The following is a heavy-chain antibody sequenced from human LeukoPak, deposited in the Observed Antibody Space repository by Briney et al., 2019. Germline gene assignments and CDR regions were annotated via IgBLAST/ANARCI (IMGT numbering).Heavy chain of an antibody. Sequence: GGSLRLSCAASGFTFSSYSMNWVRQAPGKGLEWVSSISSSSSYIYYADSVKGRFTISRDNAKNSPYLQMNSLRAEDTAVYYCARVDTAMVPDYWGQGTLVTVSS. CDR1: GFTFSSYS. V-gene: IGHV3-21*01. D-gene: IGHD5-18*01. CDR3: ARVDTAMVPDY. CDR2: ISSSSSYI. J-gene: IGHJ4*02.